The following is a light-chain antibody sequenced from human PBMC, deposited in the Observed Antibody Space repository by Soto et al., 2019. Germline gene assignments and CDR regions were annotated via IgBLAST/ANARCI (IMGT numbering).Light chain of an antibody. CDR3: QQRSNWPPIP. Sequence: EIVLKQSLGTLSLSTGERATLSCRASQSVSSNLAWYQQKPGQAPRLLIYGASTRATGIPARFSGSGSGTEFTLTISSLEPEDFAVYYCQQRSNWPPIPFCQGGLLEIK. V-gene: IGKV3-11*01. J-gene: IGKJ5*01. CDR2: GAS. CDR1: QSVSSN.